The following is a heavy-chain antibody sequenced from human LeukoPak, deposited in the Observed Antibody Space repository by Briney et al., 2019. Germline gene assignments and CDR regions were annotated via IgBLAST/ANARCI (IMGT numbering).Heavy chain of an antibody. CDR3: ARDLAPFSMVRGVMGDY. Sequence: SGGSLRLSCAASGFTFDDYGMSWVRQAPGKGLEWVSGINWNGGSTGYADSVKGRFTISRDNAKNSLYLQMNSLRAEGTALYYCARDLAPFSMVRGVMGDYWGQGTLVTVSS. CDR1: GFTFDDYG. J-gene: IGHJ4*02. D-gene: IGHD3-10*01. CDR2: INWNGGST. V-gene: IGHV3-20*04.